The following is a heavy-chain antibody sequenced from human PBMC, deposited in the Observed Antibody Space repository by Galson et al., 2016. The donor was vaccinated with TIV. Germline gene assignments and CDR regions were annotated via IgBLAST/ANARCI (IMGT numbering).Heavy chain of an antibody. J-gene: IGHJ3*02. V-gene: IGHV4-31*03. CDR2: IFYNGKT. Sequence: QVHLQESGPGLVKPSETLSLTCTVSGGSISSGAYFCSWIRHHPGKGLEWMGYIFYNGKTNYNPSLKSRITMSVDTSKNQVFLRLSSVTAADTAVYYCFCQGHDASDIWGQGKMVTVSS. CDR1: GGSISSGAYF. CDR3: FCQGHDASDI. D-gene: IGHD3-3*01.